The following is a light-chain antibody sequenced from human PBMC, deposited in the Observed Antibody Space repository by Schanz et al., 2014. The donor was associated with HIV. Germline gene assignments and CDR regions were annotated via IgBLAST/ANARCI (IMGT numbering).Light chain of an antibody. V-gene: IGKV3-20*01. CDR1: QRLSSSY. CDR3: QYFGNSGGT. J-gene: IGKJ4*01. CDR2: ATS. Sequence: EIVMTQSPATLSVSPGGRATLSCAASQRLSSSYLAWYQQKRDQPPRLVIYATSSRAAGIPDRFSGTGSGTDFTLTISRLEPEDFAVYFCQYFGNSGGTFGGGTKVEIK.